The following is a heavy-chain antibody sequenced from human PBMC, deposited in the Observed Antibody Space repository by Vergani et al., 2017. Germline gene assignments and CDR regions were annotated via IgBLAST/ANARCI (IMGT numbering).Heavy chain of an antibody. CDR2: IYYSGST. V-gene: IGHV4-59*01. Sequence: QVQLQESGPGLVKPSETLSLTCTVSGGSISSYYWSWIRQPPGKGLEWIGYIYYSGSTNYNPSLKSRVTISVDTSKNQFSLKLSSVTAEDTAVYYCARERRSSGCLDYWGQGTLVTVSS. D-gene: IGHD6-19*01. J-gene: IGHJ4*02. CDR1: GGSISSYY. CDR3: ARERRSSGCLDY.